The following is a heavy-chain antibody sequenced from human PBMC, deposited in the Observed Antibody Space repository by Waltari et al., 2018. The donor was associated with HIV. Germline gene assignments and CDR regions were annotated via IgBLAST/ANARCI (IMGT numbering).Heavy chain of an antibody. J-gene: IGHJ5*02. CDR1: GYTFSNYA. CDR3: ARDVDRGRGNWFDP. V-gene: IGHV1-3*01. Sequence: QVQLVQSGAEVKKPGASVNVSCKASGYTFSNYAVHWVRQAPGQRLEWLGWINAANGNTRFSQKFQGRVTITGDTSATTMYMELNSLKSEDTAVYYCARDVDRGRGNWFDPWGQGTLVTVSS. CDR2: INAANGNT. D-gene: IGHD3-10*01.